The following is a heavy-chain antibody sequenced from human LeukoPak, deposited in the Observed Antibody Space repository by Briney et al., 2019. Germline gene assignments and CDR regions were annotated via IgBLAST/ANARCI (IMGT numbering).Heavy chain of an antibody. J-gene: IGHJ4*02. D-gene: IGHD5-24*01. CDR3: ARKMAL. Sequence: GGSLRRSCAASGFNFNSYGMNWVRQAPGKGLQWVSYIDPTSRSIYYADSVRGRFTVSRDNAKKSLFLQMNSLTDEDTAVYFCARKMALWGQGTLVTVSS. V-gene: IGHV3-48*02. CDR2: IDPTSRSI. CDR1: GFNFNSYG.